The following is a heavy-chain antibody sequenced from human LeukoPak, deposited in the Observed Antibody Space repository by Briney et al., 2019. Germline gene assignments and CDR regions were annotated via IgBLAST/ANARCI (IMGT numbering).Heavy chain of an antibody. Sequence: SETLSLTCTVSGGSIRTHYWGWIRQPPGKGLEWIGSIHYSGSTYSNPSLKSRVTLSVDTSKNQFSLRLSSVTAADTAVYYCARLMSTSYPDYFDYWGQGTLVTVSS. CDR1: GGSIRTHY. V-gene: IGHV4-39*01. CDR3: ARLMSTSYPDYFDY. D-gene: IGHD2/OR15-2a*01. J-gene: IGHJ4*02. CDR2: IHYSGST.